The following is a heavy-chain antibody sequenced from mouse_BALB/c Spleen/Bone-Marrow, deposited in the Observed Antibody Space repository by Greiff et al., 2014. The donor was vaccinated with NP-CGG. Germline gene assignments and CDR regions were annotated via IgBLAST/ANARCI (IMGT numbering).Heavy chain of an antibody. CDR1: GYTFTSYW. CDR3: ARSRTTATAMDY. CDR2: IYPGDGDT. J-gene: IGHJ4*01. V-gene: IGHV1-87*01. D-gene: IGHD1-2*01. Sequence: QVQLKHSGAELARPGASVKLSCKASGYTFTSYWMQWVKQRPGQGLEWIGAIYPGDGDTRYTQKFKGKATLTADKSSSTAYMQLSSLASEDSAVYYCARSRTTATAMDYWGQGTSVTVSS.